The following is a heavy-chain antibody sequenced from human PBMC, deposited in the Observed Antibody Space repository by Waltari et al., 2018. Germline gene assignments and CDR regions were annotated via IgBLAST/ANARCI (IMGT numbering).Heavy chain of an antibody. CDR3: ARGSYTSSLST. V-gene: IGHV1-3*01. CDR1: GYTFTSYA. D-gene: IGHD6-6*01. J-gene: IGHJ5*02. Sequence: QVQLVQSGAEVKKPGASVKVSCKASGYTFTSYAMHWVRQAPGQRLEWMGWINAGKGNTKYSQKVQGRVTITRDTSASTAYMELSSLRSEDTAVYYCARGSYTSSLSTWGQGTLVTVSS. CDR2: INAGKGNT.